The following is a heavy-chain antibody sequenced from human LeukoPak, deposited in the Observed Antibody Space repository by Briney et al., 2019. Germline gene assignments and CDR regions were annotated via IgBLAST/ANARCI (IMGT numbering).Heavy chain of an antibody. CDR3: AREVWYYYYYMDV. Sequence: GGSLRLSCAASGFTVSSNYMSWVRQAPGKGLEWVSVIYSDGSTYYTDSVKGRFTISRDISKNTVYPQMNSLRAEDTAVYYCAREVWYYYYYMDVWGKGTTVTISS. V-gene: IGHV3-53*01. CDR2: IYSDGST. J-gene: IGHJ6*03. D-gene: IGHD3-16*01. CDR1: GFTVSSNY.